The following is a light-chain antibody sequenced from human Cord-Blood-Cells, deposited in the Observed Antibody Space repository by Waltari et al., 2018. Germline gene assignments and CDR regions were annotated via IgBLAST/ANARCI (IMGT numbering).Light chain of an antibody. Sequence: QSALTQPASVSGSPGQSIPISCPATSSDVGGYNYVPWFQQHPGKGPKIMIYDVSNLPSWVSNRFSGSKSGNTASLTISGLQAEDEADYYCSSYTSSSTEVFGGGTKLTVL. CDR1: SSDVGGYNY. V-gene: IGLV2-14*01. CDR3: SSYTSSSTEV. J-gene: IGLJ2*01. CDR2: DVS.